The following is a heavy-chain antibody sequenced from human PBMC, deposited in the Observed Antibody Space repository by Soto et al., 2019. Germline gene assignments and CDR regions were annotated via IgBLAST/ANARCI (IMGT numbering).Heavy chain of an antibody. CDR1: GVSINSGGYY. CDR2: IYYTGHT. V-gene: IGHV4-31*03. CDR3: ARGSQLEKDALDI. D-gene: IGHD1-1*01. Sequence: QVQLQESGPGLVKPSQTMSLTCSVSGVSINSGGYYWSWIRHHPGKGLEWIGYIYYTGHTFYNPSLKSRVAMSLDTSKNQFSLKLSSVTAADTAVYYCARGSQLEKDALDIWGQGTMVTVSS. J-gene: IGHJ3*02.